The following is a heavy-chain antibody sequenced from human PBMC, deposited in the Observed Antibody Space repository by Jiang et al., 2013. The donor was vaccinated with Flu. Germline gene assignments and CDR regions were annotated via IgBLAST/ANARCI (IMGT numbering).Heavy chain of an antibody. CDR1: GFTFSSYA. Sequence: SCAASGFTFSSYAMSWVRQAPGKGLEWVSSISGGGDGRYYADSVRGRFTISRDNSKNTLSLQINSLRAEDTAIYYCAKLTDYFDSSGYFDYWGQGTLVTVSS. V-gene: IGHV3-23*01. J-gene: IGHJ4*02. CDR2: ISGGGDGR. D-gene: IGHD3-22*01. CDR3: AKLTDYFDSSGYFDY.